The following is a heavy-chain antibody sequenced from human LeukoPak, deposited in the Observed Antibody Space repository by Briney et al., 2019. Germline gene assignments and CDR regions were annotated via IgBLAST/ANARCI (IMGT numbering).Heavy chain of an antibody. CDR3: ARDRSSGWYLTPGFDP. D-gene: IGHD6-19*01. Sequence: PGGSLRLSCAASGFNFSNYWMHWVRQAPGKGLVWVSRIYGDGSRTTYADSVKGRFTISRDNSKNTVYLQMNSLRAEDTAVYYCARDRSSGWYLTPGFDPWGQGTLVTVSS. CDR2: IYGDGSRT. V-gene: IGHV3-74*01. J-gene: IGHJ5*02. CDR1: GFNFSNYW.